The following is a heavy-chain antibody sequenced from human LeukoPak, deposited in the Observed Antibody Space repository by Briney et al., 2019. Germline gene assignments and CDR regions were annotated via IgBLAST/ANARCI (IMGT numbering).Heavy chain of an antibody. D-gene: IGHD7-27*01. J-gene: IGHJ4*02. V-gene: IGHV3-48*02. CDR1: GFTFSSYE. CDR3: ARDENWGFDY. CDR2: ITRDSGII. Sequence: RTGGSLRLSCAASGFTFSSYEMNWVRQAPGKGLEWISYITRDSGIISYADSVKGRFTLSRDNARNSLYLQLNSLRDEDTAVYYCARDENWGFDYWGQGSLVTVSS.